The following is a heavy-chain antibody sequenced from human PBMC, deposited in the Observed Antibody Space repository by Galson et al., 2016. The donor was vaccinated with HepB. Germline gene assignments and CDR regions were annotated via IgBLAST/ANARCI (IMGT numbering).Heavy chain of an antibody. CDR2: ISSNAYGGTT. CDR3: TDGGGIAAAARGLNH. J-gene: IGHJ5*02. Sequence: SLRLSCAASGSTFSDHAMSWFRQAPGKGLEWVGFISSNAYGGTTEFAASVKDRYTISRDDSKSIAYLQMNSLKIEDTAVYYCTDGGGIAAAARGLNHWGQGTPVTVSS. CDR1: GSTFSDHA. D-gene: IGHD6-13*01. V-gene: IGHV3-49*03.